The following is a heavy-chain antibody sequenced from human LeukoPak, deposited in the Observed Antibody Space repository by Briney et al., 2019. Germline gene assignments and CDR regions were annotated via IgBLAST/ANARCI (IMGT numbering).Heavy chain of an antibody. CDR1: GVSISSDNYY. CDR3: ARRKYGVGYDP. D-gene: IGHD2-8*01. Sequence: SETLSLTCTVSGVSISSDNYYWGWIRQPPWKGLEWIGDVYSHGNTFYNPSLKGRVTMSVDASKNQVSLRLSSMSAADTAVYYCARRKYGVGYDPWGQGTLVTVSS. V-gene: IGHV4-39*01. CDR2: VYSHGNT. J-gene: IGHJ5*02.